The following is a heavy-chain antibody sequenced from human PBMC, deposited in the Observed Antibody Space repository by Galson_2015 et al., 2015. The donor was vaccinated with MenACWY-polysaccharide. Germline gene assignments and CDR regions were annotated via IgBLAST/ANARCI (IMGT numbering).Heavy chain of an antibody. CDR1: GFTFSENA. CDR3: AKLMGVSTWYLVDY. V-gene: IGHV3-23*01. J-gene: IGHJ4*02. CDR2: LSNSGDYT. Sequence: SLRLSCAASGFTFSENAMRWVRQAPGKGLEWVSSLSNSGDYTYCADSVKGRFTISRDNSKNTVHLQMNSLRADDTAVYYCAKLMGVSTWYLVDYWGLGTLVTVSS. D-gene: IGHD6-13*01.